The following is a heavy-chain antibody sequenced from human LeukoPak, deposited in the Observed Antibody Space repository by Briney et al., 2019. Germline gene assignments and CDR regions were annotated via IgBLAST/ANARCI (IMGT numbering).Heavy chain of an antibody. CDR2: IYYSGST. Sequence: SQTLSLTCTVSGGSISSGDYYWTCIRQHPGKGLEWLGYIYYSGSTYYNPSLKSRVTISVDTSKNQFSLKLSSVTAADTAVYYCARDLSGDSSEPLGYFDFWGQGTLVTVSS. V-gene: IGHV4-31*03. D-gene: IGHD3-22*01. CDR3: ARDLSGDSSEPLGYFDF. CDR1: GGSISSGDYY. J-gene: IGHJ4*02.